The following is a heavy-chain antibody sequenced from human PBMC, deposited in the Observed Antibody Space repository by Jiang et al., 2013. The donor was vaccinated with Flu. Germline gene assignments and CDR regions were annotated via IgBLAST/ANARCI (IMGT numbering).Heavy chain of an antibody. D-gene: IGHD4-17*01. Sequence: EWIGRIYTSREAPTYNPSLKSRVTISVDTSKNQFSLKLSSVTAADTAVYYCARGLLYGDYPDWYFDLWGRGTLVTVSS. CDR2: IYTSREAP. J-gene: IGHJ2*01. V-gene: IGHV4-61*02. CDR3: ARGLLYGDYPDWYFDL.